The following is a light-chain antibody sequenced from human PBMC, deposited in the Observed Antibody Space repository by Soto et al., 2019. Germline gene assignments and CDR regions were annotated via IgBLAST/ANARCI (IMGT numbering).Light chain of an antibody. CDR1: SSDVGGYNS. Sequence: QSVLTQPASVSGSPGQSITISCTGTSSDVGGYNSVSWYRQDPGKVPKLMIYDVTNRPSGVSNRFSGSKSGNTASLTISGLQAEDEADYYCSSFTSDITYVFGTGTKVTVL. CDR3: SSFTSDITYV. CDR2: DVT. V-gene: IGLV2-14*01. J-gene: IGLJ1*01.